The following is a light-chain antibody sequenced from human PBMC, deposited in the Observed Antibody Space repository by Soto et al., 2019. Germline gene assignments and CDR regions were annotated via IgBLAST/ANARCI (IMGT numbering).Light chain of an antibody. J-gene: IGKJ1*01. CDR3: QQYNNWPPDRT. Sequence: EIVMTQSPATLSVSPGERATLSCRASQSVSSNLAWYQQKPGQAPRLLIYGASTRATVIPARFSGSGSGTEFTLTISSLQSEDFALYFCQQYNNWPPDRTFGQGTKVEIK. CDR2: GAS. V-gene: IGKV3-15*01. CDR1: QSVSSN.